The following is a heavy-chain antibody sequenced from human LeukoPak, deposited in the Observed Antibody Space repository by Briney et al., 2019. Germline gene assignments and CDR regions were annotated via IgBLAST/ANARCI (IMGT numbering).Heavy chain of an antibody. CDR1: GFTFSSYA. D-gene: IGHD3-10*01. J-gene: IGHJ5*02. Sequence: GGSLRLSCAASGFTFSSYAMSWVRQAPGKGLEWVSAISGSGGSTYYADSVKGRFTISRDNSKNTLYLQMNSLRAEDTAVYYCAKDSRKGSGSYFLCWFDPWGQGTLVTVSS. CDR2: ISGSGGST. CDR3: AKDSRKGSGSYFLCWFDP. V-gene: IGHV3-23*01.